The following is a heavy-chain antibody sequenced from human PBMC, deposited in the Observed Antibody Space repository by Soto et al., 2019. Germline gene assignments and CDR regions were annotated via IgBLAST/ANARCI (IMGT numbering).Heavy chain of an antibody. Sequence: ASVKVSCKASGYTFTGYYMHWVRQAPGQGLEWMGWINPNSGGTNYAQKFQGWVTMTRDTSISTAYMELSRLRSDDTAVYYCARGDASPEIAARPSRGDYYYYYYMDVWGKGTTVTVSS. CDR3: ARGDASPEIAARPSRGDYYYYYYMDV. CDR1: GYTFTGYY. D-gene: IGHD6-6*01. V-gene: IGHV1-2*04. CDR2: INPNSGGT. J-gene: IGHJ6*03.